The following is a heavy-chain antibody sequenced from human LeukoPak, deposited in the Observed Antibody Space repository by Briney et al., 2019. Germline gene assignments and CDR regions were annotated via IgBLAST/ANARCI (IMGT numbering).Heavy chain of an antibody. CDR1: GFTFGDYA. Sequence: PGGSLRRSCTASGFTFGDYAMSWVRQAPGKGLEWVGFIRSKAYGGTTEYAASVKGRFTISRDDSKSIAYLQMNSLKTEDTAVYYCTREPYSGSYYFDYWGQGTLVTVSS. J-gene: IGHJ4*02. CDR3: TREPYSGSYYFDY. V-gene: IGHV3-49*04. CDR2: IRSKAYGGTT. D-gene: IGHD1-26*01.